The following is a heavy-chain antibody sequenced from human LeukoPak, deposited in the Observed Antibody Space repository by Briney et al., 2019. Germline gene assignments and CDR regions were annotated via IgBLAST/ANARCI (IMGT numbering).Heavy chain of an antibody. CDR2: IYSSGST. V-gene: IGHV4-39*07. CDR3: ARLPAIAYSSLTDYYFDY. J-gene: IGHJ4*02. D-gene: IGHD6-19*01. Sequence: SETLSLTCTVSGGSISSSSYYWGWIRQPPGKGLEWIGTIYSSGSTYYNPSLKSRVTISVDTSRNQFSLKLSSVTAADTAVYYCARLPAIAYSSLTDYYFDYWGQGTLVTVSS. CDR1: GGSISSSSYY.